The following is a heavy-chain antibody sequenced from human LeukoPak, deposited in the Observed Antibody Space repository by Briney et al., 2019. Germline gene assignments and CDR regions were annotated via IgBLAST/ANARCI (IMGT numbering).Heavy chain of an antibody. CDR1: GGSISSYY. V-gene: IGHV4-59*01. Sequence: SETLSLTCTVSGGSISSYYWRWIRQPPGKGMEWIGYIYYSGSTNYNPSLKSRVTISVDTSKNQFSLKLSSVTAADTAVYYCARVGLSGGQQLVLDYWGQGTLVTVSS. CDR2: IYYSGST. J-gene: IGHJ4*02. D-gene: IGHD6-13*01. CDR3: ARVGLSGGQQLVLDY.